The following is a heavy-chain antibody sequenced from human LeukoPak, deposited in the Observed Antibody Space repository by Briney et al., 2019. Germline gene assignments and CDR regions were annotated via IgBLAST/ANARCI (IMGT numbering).Heavy chain of an antibody. CDR2: IYYSGST. D-gene: IGHD3-16*02. CDR1: DGSIISSSYY. V-gene: IGHV4-39*07. J-gene: IGHJ2*01. CDR3: ARGRVGLRLGELSLPWYFDL. Sequence: SETLSLTCTVSDGSIISSSYYWGWIRQPPGKGLEWIGSIYYSGSTSYNPSLKSRVTISLATSKNQFSLKLSSVTAADTAVYYCARGRVGLRLGELSLPWYFDLWGRGTLVTVSS.